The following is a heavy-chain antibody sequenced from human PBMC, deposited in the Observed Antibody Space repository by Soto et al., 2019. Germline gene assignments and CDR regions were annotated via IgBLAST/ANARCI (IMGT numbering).Heavy chain of an antibody. J-gene: IGHJ6*02. CDR1: GGSFSGYY. Sequence: PSETLSLTCAVYGGSFSGYYWSWIRQPPGKGLEWIGEINHSGSTNYNPSLKSRVTVSVDTSKNQFSLKLSSVTAADTAVYYCARGLEQWLVYGMDVWGQGTTVTVSS. CDR2: INHSGST. D-gene: IGHD6-19*01. CDR3: ARGLEQWLVYGMDV. V-gene: IGHV4-34*01.